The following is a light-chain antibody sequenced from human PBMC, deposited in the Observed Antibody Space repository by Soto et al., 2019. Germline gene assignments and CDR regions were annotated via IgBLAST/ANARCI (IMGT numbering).Light chain of an antibody. Sequence: EIGMTQSPATLSVSPGERATLSCRASQSVSSNLAWYQQKPGQAPRLLIYGASTRATGIPARFSGSGSGTEFTLTISSLQSEDFAVYYCQQYNNWLPLTFGGGTKVEIK. J-gene: IGKJ4*01. CDR3: QQYNNWLPLT. V-gene: IGKV3-15*01. CDR1: QSVSSN. CDR2: GAS.